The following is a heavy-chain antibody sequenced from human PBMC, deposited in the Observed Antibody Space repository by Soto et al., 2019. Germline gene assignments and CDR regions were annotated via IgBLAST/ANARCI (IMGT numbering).Heavy chain of an antibody. CDR2: IHHSGSVFESGST. CDR1: GSSITITYY. Sequence: SETLSLTCAVSGSSITITYYWGWVRQPPGKGLEWIGSIHHSGSVFESGSTHYNPSFKSRVTISADTSKNQFSLKVGSVTAADTAVYYCASSSLYGMDVWGQGTTVTVSS. V-gene: IGHV4-38-2*01. J-gene: IGHJ6*02. CDR3: ASSSLYGMDV.